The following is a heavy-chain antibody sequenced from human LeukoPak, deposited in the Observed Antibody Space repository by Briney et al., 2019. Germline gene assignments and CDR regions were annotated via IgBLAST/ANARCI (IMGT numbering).Heavy chain of an antibody. V-gene: IGHV3-53*01. CDR3: ARVSRGSGGWFDP. CDR2: IYSGGST. Sequence: GGSLRLSCAASGFTVSSNYMSWVRQAPWKELEWVSVIYSGGSTYYADSVKGRFTISRDNSKNTLYLQMNSLRAEDTAVYYCARVSRGSGGWFDPWGQGTLVTVSS. CDR1: GFTVSSNY. J-gene: IGHJ5*02. D-gene: IGHD3-10*01.